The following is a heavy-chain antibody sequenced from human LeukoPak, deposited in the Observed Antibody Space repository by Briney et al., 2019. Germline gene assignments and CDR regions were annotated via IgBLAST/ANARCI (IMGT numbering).Heavy chain of an antibody. CDR1: RFTLSGYG. CDR3: AKLLGGGDCYYCEAY. CDR2: IRYDGSNK. J-gene: IGHJ4*02. Sequence: QPGGSLRLSCAAPRFTLSGYGMHWVRQAPNKGREWVAFIRYDGSNKYDAESVKGRFTISRDNSKNTLYLQMNSLRAEDTAVYYCAKLLGGGDCYYCEAYWGQGTLVTVSS. V-gene: IGHV3-30*02. D-gene: IGHD2-21*02.